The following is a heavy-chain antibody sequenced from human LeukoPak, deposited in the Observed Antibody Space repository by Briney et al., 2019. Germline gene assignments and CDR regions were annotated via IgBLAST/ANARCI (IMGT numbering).Heavy chain of an antibody. D-gene: IGHD3-22*01. CDR2: IYYSGST. J-gene: IGHJ4*02. CDR3: ARASGYYYGFGNFDY. Sequence: SETLSLTCTVSGGSISSYYWSWIRQPPGKGLEWIGYIYYSGSTNYNPSLKSRVTISVDTSKNQFSLKLSSVTAADTAVYYCARASGYYYGFGNFDYWGQGTLVTVSS. CDR1: GGSISSYY. V-gene: IGHV4-59*01.